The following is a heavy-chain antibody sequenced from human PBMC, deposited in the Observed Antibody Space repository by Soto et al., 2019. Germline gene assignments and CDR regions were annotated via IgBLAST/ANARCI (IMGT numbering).Heavy chain of an antibody. CDR1: GFTLTNYA. CDR3: ARDLWDSSDNAFDF. V-gene: IGHV1-3*01. J-gene: IGHJ3*01. Sequence: ASVKVSCKTSGFTLTNYALHWVRQAPGQRLEWMGWISAGNGNTEYSQTFQGRVTITRGTSASTVYMELSSLRSEDTAVYYCARDLWDSSDNAFDFWGQGTMITVSS. D-gene: IGHD3-22*01. CDR2: ISAGNGNT.